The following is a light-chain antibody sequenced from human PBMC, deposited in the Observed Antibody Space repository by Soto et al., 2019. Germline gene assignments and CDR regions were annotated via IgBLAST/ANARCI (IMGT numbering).Light chain of an antibody. CDR1: QSVNSNY. CDR2: GAY. J-gene: IGKJ1*01. Sequence: ELVLTQSPGTLSLSPGERATLSCRASQSVNSNYLAWYQQKPGQAPRPLIYGAYSRATGIPDRFSGSGAWTDCTLTISRMVPEYFAVDYCQQYGSSPWKFGQGTKVEIK. V-gene: IGKV3-20*01. CDR3: QQYGSSPWK.